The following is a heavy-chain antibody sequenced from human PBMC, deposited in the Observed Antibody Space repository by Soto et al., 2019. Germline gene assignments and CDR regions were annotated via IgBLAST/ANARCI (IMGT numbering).Heavy chain of an antibody. Sequence: SQTLSLTCAVYXGSFSGYYWSWIRQPPGKGLEWIGEINHSGSTNYNPSLKSRVTISVDTSKNQFSLKLSSVTAADTAVYYCARGGRSVVAAKGEYFDYWGQGTLVTVSS. D-gene: IGHD2-15*01. CDR2: INHSGST. V-gene: IGHV4-34*01. CDR3: ARGGRSVVAAKGEYFDY. J-gene: IGHJ4*02. CDR1: XGSFSGYY.